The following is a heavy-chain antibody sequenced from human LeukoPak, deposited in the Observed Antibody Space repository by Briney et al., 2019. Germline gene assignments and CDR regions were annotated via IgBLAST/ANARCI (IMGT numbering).Heavy chain of an antibody. V-gene: IGHV4-4*07. Sequence: SETLSLTCTVSGGSFSSYYYNWIRQPAGKGLEWIGRLYTSGTTNYNPSLRSRVTMSLDTSKNQFSLKLSSVTAADTAVYYCARGGPRYYYDNSGYSRFDYWGQGTLVTVSS. J-gene: IGHJ4*02. CDR3: ARGGPRYYYDNSGYSRFDY. CDR2: LYTSGTT. D-gene: IGHD3-22*01. CDR1: GGSFSSYY.